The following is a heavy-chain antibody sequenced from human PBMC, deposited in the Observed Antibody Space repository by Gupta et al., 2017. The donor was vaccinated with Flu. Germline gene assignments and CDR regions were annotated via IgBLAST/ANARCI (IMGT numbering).Heavy chain of an antibody. CDR3: TRSRAFYSVT. CDR1: GYVFTSNY. D-gene: IGHD2-15*01. Sequence: QVQLVQSGAAVKKPGASVKISCQPSGYVFTSNYIQWVRQVPGKGLEWMGYINPTNGDATYAKKFQGRVNITRDTATASAFIEIYSLTSADTAMYYCTRSRAFYSVTWGQGTLVSVSS. J-gene: IGHJ5*02. CDR2: INPTNGDA. V-gene: IGHV1-2*02.